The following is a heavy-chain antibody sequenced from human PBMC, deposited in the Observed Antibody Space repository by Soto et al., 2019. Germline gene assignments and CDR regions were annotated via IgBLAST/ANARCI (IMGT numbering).Heavy chain of an antibody. J-gene: IGHJ4*02. CDR3: ARDLAYGGPFDY. CDR1: GYTFTSYG. D-gene: IGHD4-17*01. CDR2: ISDYNGNT. V-gene: IGHV1-18*01. Sequence: QVQLVQSGAEVKKPGASVKVSCKASGYTFTSYGISWVRQDPGHGLEWLGWISDYNGNTNYAQKLQGRVPMTTDTSTSTAYMELRSLRSDDTAVYYCARDLAYGGPFDYWGQGTLVTVSS.